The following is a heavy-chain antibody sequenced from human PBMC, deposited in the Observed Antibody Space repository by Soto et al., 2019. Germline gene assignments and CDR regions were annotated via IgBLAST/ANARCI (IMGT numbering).Heavy chain of an antibody. Sequence: SETLSLTCTVSGASISSGGYYWSWIRQHPGKGLEWIGYIYYTGSTYYTPSLKSRVTLSVDTSKNQFSLKLSSVTAAVTSVYYCAREANRSGFNWFDPWGQGILVTVSS. J-gene: IGHJ5*02. CDR1: GASISSGGYY. CDR3: AREANRSGFNWFDP. CDR2: IYYTGST. V-gene: IGHV4-31*03. D-gene: IGHD2-21*01.